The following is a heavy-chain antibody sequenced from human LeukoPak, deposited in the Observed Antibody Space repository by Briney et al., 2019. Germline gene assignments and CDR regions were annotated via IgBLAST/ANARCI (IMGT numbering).Heavy chain of an antibody. CDR3: ARGDERWLQYHFDY. J-gene: IGHJ4*02. Sequence: PGGSLRLSCAASGFTFSSYAMSWVRQAPGKGLEWVSAISGSGGSTYYADSVKGRFTISRDNSKNTLYLQMNSLRAEDTAVYYCARGDERWLQYHFDYWGQGTLVTVSS. CDR2: ISGSGGST. D-gene: IGHD5-24*01. CDR1: GFTFSSYA. V-gene: IGHV3-23*01.